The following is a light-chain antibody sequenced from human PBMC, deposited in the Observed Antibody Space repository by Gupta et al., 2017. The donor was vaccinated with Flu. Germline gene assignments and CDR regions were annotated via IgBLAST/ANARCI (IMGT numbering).Light chain of an antibody. Sequence: DIVLTQSPATPSLSPGDRATLSCRASQSVSSYLAWYQQKPGQAPRLLIYDASNRATGIPARFSGSGSGTDFTLTISSLEPEDFAVYYCQQRSNWPPLTFGGGTKVEIK. CDR3: QQRSNWPPLT. CDR1: QSVSSY. J-gene: IGKJ4*01. CDR2: DAS. V-gene: IGKV3-11*01.